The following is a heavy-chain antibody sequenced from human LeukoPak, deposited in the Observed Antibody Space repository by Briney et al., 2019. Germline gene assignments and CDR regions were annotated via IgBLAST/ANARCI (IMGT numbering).Heavy chain of an antibody. V-gene: IGHV3-30*02. CDR2: IRYDGSNK. CDR1: GFTFSSYG. J-gene: IGHJ3*02. D-gene: IGHD5-18*01. CDR3: AKGSSGYSYALDAFDI. Sequence: QPEGSLRLSCAASGFTFSSYGMHWVRQAPGKGLEWVAFIRYDGSNKYYADSVKGRFTISRDNSKNTLYLQMNSLRAEDTAVYYCAKGSSGYSYALDAFDIWGQGTMVTVSS.